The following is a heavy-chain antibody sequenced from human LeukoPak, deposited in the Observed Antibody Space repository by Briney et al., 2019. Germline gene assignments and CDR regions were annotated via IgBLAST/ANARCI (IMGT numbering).Heavy chain of an antibody. V-gene: IGHV3-30-3*01. D-gene: IGHD2-2*02. CDR2: ISYDGSNT. CDR1: GFTSSSYA. CDR3: VRDLADTVVVPAAIHYYYYGMDV. J-gene: IGHJ6*02. Sequence: GRSLRLSCAASGFTSSSYAMHWVRQAPGKGLEWVAVISYDGSNTYYADSVKGRFTISRDNSKNTLYLQMNSLRAEDTAVYYCVRDLADTVVVPAAIHYYYYGMDVWGQGTTVTVSS.